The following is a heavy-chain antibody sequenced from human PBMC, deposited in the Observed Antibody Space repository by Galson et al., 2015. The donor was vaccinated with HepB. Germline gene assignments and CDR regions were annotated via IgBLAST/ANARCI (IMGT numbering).Heavy chain of an antibody. Sequence: SLRLSCAASGFTFSSYAMSWVRQAPGKGLEWVSGITASGKSTNYADSVRGRFTISRDNSKNTVYVQMNSLRAEDTAVYYCAKGHGDYSWMFFDYWGQGTLVTVSS. D-gene: IGHD4-17*01. CDR1: GFTFSSYA. CDR3: AKGHGDYSWMFFDY. J-gene: IGHJ4*02. V-gene: IGHV3-23*01. CDR2: ITASGKST.